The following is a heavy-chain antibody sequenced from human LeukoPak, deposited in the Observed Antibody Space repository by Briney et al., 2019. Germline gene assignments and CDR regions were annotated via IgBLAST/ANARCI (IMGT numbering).Heavy chain of an antibody. CDR1: GFTFSSYW. CDR3: ARSYRHYYGSGSYPY. CDR2: IKQDGGGK. D-gene: IGHD3-10*01. J-gene: IGHJ4*02. V-gene: IGHV3-7*01. Sequence: GGSLRLSCAASGFTFSSYWMSWVRQAPGKGLEWVASIKQDGGGKSYVDSVKGRFTISRDNAKNSLYLQMNSLRAEDTAVYYCARSYRHYYGSGSYPYWGQGTLVTVSS.